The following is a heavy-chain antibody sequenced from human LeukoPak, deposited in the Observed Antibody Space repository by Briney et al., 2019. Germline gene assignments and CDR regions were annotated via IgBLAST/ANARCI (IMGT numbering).Heavy chain of an antibody. V-gene: IGHV3-21*01. CDR3: AREPTGGLWFGESPNGMDV. CDR2: ISSSSSYI. CDR1: GFTFSSYS. D-gene: IGHD3-10*01. J-gene: IGHJ6*04. Sequence: GGSLRLSCAASGFTFSSYSMNWVRQAPGKGPEWVSSISSSSSYIYYADSVKGRFTISRDNAKNSLYLQMNSLRAEDTAVYYCAREPTGGLWFGESPNGMDVWGKGTTVTVSS.